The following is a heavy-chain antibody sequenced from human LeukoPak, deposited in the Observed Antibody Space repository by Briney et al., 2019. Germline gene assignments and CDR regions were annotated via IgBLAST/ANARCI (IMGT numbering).Heavy chain of an antibody. CDR3: ARRAAFYYYYMDV. CDR1: GYSFTSYW. J-gene: IGHJ6*03. Sequence: ESLKTSCKGSGYSFTSYWIGWVRQMPGKGPEWMGIIYPGDSDTRYSPSFQGQVTISADKSISTAYLQWSSLKASDTAMYYCARRAAFYYYYMDVWGKGTTVTVSS. CDR2: IYPGDSDT. D-gene: IGHD2-15*01. V-gene: IGHV5-51*01.